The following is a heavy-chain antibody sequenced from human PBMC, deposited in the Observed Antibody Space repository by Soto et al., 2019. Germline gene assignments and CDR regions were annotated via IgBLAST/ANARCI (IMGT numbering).Heavy chain of an antibody. J-gene: IGHJ4*02. CDR2: IYSGGTT. CDR3: ARHQPRIMLYGVITGYFDL. V-gene: IGHV4-39*01. CDR1: GGSIYNSHYY. D-gene: IGHD3-3*01. Sequence: PXATLALTFSMSGGSIYNSHYYWGWIRQAPVKGLEWIGSIYSGGTTYYNPSLERRIIISLDTSKNQFSLRLRSVTAADTAVYYCARHQPRIMLYGVITGYFDLWDQGTLVTVSS.